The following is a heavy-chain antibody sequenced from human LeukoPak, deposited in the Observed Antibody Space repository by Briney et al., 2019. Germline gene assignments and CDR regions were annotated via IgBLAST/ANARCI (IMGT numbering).Heavy chain of an antibody. V-gene: IGHV3-53*01. Sequence: GGSLRLPCAVSGFSLSDNYMSWVRQAPGKGLEWVSIIYTLDDTFYADSVKGRFTISRDYSKNTLSLQMSSLRVEDTAIYYCARVGPPYGDQPFDYWGQGALVTVSP. J-gene: IGHJ4*02. CDR1: GFSLSDNY. D-gene: IGHD4-17*01. CDR3: ARVGPPYGDQPFDY. CDR2: IYTLDDT.